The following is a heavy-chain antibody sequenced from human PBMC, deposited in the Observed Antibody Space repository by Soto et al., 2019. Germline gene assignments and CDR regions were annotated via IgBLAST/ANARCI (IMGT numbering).Heavy chain of an antibody. CDR1: GGSFSGYY. Sequence: PSETLSLTCAVYGGSFSGYYWSWIRQPPGKGLEWIGEINHSGSTNYNPSLKSRVTISVDTSKNQFSLKLSSVTAADTAVYYCARVSGYYGSGSYFSAYYGMDVWGQGTTVTVSS. CDR2: INHSGST. CDR3: ARVSGYYGSGSYFSAYYGMDV. D-gene: IGHD3-10*01. J-gene: IGHJ6*02. V-gene: IGHV4-34*01.